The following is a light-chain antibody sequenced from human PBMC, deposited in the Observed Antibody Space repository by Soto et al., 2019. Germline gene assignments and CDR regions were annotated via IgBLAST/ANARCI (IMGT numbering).Light chain of an antibody. Sequence: FVLTQSPATLSLSPGERATLSCRASQSVSNYLAWYQQKPGQAPRLLIYDASNRATGIPARFSGSGSGTDFTLTISSLEPEDFAVYYCQQRSNWPPGWTFGQGTKLEIK. V-gene: IGKV3-11*01. CDR1: QSVSNY. J-gene: IGKJ2*01. CDR3: QQRSNWPPGWT. CDR2: DAS.